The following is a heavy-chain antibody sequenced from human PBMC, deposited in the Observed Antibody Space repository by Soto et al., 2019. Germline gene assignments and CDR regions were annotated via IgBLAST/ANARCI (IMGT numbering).Heavy chain of an antibody. CDR1: GGSISSGGYY. V-gene: IGHV4-31*03. CDR3: ARWGITMVRGVITPGPYYGMDV. D-gene: IGHD3-10*01. CDR2: IYYSGST. Sequence: QVQLQESGPGLVKPSQTLSLTCTVSGGSISSGGYYWSWIRQHPGKGLEWIGYIYYSGSTYYNPSLKSRFTISVDTSKNQFSLKLSSVTAADTAVYYCARWGITMVRGVITPGPYYGMDVWGQGTTVTVSS. J-gene: IGHJ6*02.